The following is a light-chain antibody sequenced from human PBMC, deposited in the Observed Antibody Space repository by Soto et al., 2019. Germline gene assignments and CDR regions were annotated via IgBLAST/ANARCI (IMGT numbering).Light chain of an antibody. CDR2: GAS. V-gene: IGKV3-20*01. CDR3: QHYGSLVLT. CDR1: QSVSSTY. J-gene: IGKJ4*01. Sequence: EIVLTQSPGTLSLSPGERATLSCRASQSVSSTYLAWYQQKPGQAPRLLIYGASSRATGIPDRFSGSGSGTDFTLTISRLEPEDFALYYCQHYGSLVLTFGGGTKAEIK.